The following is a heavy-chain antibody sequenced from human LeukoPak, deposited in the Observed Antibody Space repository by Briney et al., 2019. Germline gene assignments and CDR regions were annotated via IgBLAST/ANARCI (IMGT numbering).Heavy chain of an antibody. V-gene: IGHV4-34*01. D-gene: IGHD2-21*02. J-gene: IGHJ6*03. CDR1: GGSFSGYY. CDR3: ARGVVAVTANAYYYYMDV. CDR2: INHSGST. Sequence: SETLSLTCAVGGGSFSGYYWSWIRQPPGKGLEWIGEINHSGSTNYNTSLKSRVTISVDTSKNQFSLKLSSVTAADTALYYCARGVVAVTANAYYYYMDVWGKGTTVTVSS.